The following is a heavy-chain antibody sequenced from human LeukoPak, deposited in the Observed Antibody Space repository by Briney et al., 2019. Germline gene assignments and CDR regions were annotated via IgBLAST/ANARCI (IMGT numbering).Heavy chain of an antibody. V-gene: IGHV4-34*01. CDR2: INHSGST. CDR1: GGSFSGYY. Sequence: SETLSLTCAVYGGSFSGYYWSWIRQPPGKGLEWIGEINHSGSTNYNPSLKSRVTISVDTSKNQFSLKLSSVTAADTAVYYCARGPIVVVPAAMPSGFDPWGQGTLVNGSS. CDR3: ARGPIVVVPAAMPSGFDP. D-gene: IGHD2-2*01. J-gene: IGHJ5*02.